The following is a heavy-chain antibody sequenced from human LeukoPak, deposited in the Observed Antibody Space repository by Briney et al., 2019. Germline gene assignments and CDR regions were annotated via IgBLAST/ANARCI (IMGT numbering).Heavy chain of an antibody. CDR3: ARDGCSGGSCYYYYYYMDV. J-gene: IGHJ6*03. D-gene: IGHD2-15*01. V-gene: IGHV3-11*04. Sequence: SGGSLRLSCAASGFTFSDSYMTWIRQAPGKGLEWVSYISNSGNTIYYADSVKGRFTISRDNAMSSLYLQMNSLRAEDTAVYYCARDGCSGGSCYYYYYYMDVWGKGTTVTISS. CDR1: GFTFSDSY. CDR2: ISNSGNTI.